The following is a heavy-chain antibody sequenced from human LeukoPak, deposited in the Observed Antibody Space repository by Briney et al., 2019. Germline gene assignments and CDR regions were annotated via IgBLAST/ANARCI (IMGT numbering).Heavy chain of an antibody. CDR2: ITGNGGTT. CDR1: GFIFSNYG. D-gene: IGHD6-13*01. J-gene: IGHJ4*02. Sequence: GGSLRLSCAASGFIFSNYGMNWVRQAPGKGLEWVSGITGNGGTTYYADSVKGRFTISRDNSKNTLYLQMNSLRAEDTAVYYCATPPGIAAAAPDYWGQGTLVTVSS. CDR3: ATPPGIAAAAPDY. V-gene: IGHV3-23*01.